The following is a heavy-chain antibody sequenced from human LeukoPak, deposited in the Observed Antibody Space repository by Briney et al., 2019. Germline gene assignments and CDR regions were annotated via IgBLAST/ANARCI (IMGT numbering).Heavy chain of an antibody. V-gene: IGHV4-59*01. CDR3: ARRGRNSSGWQDFL. D-gene: IGHD6-25*01. CDR2: IYHNGRT. Sequence: PSETLSLTCTVSGGSLSSYYLSWIRQPPGKGLEWVANIYHNGRTNYNPPLRSRATIPIHTAKKQLLLKLTSVTAADTAVYYCARRGRNSSGWQDFLWGEGTLVTVSS. CDR1: GGSLSSYY. J-gene: IGHJ4*02.